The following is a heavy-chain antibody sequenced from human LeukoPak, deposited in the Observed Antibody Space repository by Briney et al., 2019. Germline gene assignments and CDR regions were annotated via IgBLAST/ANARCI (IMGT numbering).Heavy chain of an antibody. CDR3: ARDDGGDAFDI. J-gene: IGHJ3*02. Sequence: SSETLSLTCTVSGGSISSGGYYWSGIRQHPGKGLEWIGYIYYSGSTYYNPSLKSRVTISVDTSKNQFSLKLSSVTAADTAVYYCARDDGGDAFDIWGQGTMVTVSS. D-gene: IGHD4-23*01. CDR2: IYYSGST. CDR1: GGSISSGGYY. V-gene: IGHV4-31*03.